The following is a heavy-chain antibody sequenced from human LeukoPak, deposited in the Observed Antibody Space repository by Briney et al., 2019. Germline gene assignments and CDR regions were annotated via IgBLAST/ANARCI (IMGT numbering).Heavy chain of an antibody. V-gene: IGHV3-74*01. J-gene: IGHJ6*03. D-gene: IGHD1-7*01. Sequence: GGSLRLSCAASGFTFSSYWMHWVRQAPGKGLVWVSRINTDGSSTSYADSVKGRFTISRDNAKNTLYLQMNSLRAEDTAVYYCARVGNYFLYYYYYYMGVWGKGTTVTVSS. CDR2: INTDGSST. CDR3: ARVGNYFLYYYYYYMGV. CDR1: GFTFSSYW.